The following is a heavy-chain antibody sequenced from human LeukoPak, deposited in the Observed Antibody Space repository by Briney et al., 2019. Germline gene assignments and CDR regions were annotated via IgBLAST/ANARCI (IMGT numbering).Heavy chain of an antibody. D-gene: IGHD3-10*01. CDR3: AKAGELLWFGELSPDPNWFDP. CDR2: IYPRGST. V-gene: IGHV4-61*02. CDR1: GGSISSGSYY. J-gene: IGHJ5*02. Sequence: SQTLSLTCTVSGGSISSGSYYWSWIRQPAGKGLGWMGRIYPRGSTNYNPSLKSRVTISVDTSKNQFSLKLSSVTAADTAVYYCAKAGELLWFGELSPDPNWFDPWGQGTLVTVSS.